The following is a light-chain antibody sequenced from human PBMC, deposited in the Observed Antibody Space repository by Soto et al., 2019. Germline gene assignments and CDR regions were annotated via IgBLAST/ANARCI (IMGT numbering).Light chain of an antibody. J-gene: IGKJ1*01. CDR3: QQYNTYWT. CDR1: QRISNW. Sequence: DIQMTQSPSTLSASVGDRVTITCRASQRISNWLAWYQQKPGKAPKLLIYKASSLESGVPSRFSGSGSGTEFTLTISSLQPDDFATYYCQQYNTYWTFGQGTKVESK. V-gene: IGKV1-5*03. CDR2: KAS.